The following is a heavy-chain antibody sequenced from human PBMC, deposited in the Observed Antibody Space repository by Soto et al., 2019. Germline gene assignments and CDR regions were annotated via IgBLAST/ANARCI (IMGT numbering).Heavy chain of an antibody. J-gene: IGHJ4*02. D-gene: IGHD6-19*01. V-gene: IGHV1-18*01. Sequence: ASVKVSCKTSGYAFASYGISWVRQAPGQGLEWMGWISAHNGNTNYAQKLQGRVTMTTDTSKNTLYLHINSLKVDDTAMYYCARAHSTGWHYFDYWGPGTLVTVSS. CDR3: ARAHSTGWHYFDY. CDR2: ISAHNGNT. CDR1: GYAFASYG.